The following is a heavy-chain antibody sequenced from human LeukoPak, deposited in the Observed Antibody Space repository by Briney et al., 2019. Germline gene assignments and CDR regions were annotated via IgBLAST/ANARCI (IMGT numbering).Heavy chain of an antibody. J-gene: IGHJ1*01. CDR1: GFTFSSYW. Sequence: PGGSLRLSCAASGFTFSSYWMHWVRQARGKGLVWVSRIKSDGSTNYADSVKGRFTISRDNAKNTVSLQMNSLRAEDTGVYYCARAPSEIGGYYPEYFRLWGQGTLLTVSS. D-gene: IGHD3-22*01. CDR2: IKSDGST. CDR3: ARAPSEIGGYYPEYFRL. V-gene: IGHV3-74*01.